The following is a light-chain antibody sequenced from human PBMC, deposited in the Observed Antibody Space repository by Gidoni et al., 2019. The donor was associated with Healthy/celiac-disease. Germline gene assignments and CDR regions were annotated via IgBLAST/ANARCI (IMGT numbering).Light chain of an antibody. CDR1: SSDVGGYNY. V-gene: IGLV2-8*01. CDR3: SSYAGSNNLV. CDR2: EVS. J-gene: IGLJ2*01. Sequence: QSALPQPPSASRSPGQSVTISCTGTSSDVGGYNYVSWYQQHPGKAPKLMSYEVSKRPSGVPDRFSGSKSGNTASLTVSGLQAEDEADYYCSSYAGSNNLVFGGGTKLTVL.